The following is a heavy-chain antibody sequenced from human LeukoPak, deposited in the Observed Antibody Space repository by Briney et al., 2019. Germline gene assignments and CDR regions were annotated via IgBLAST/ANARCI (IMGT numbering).Heavy chain of an antibody. CDR3: ARVRLWLLRPYYFDY. J-gene: IGHJ4*02. Sequence: SETLSLTCAVYGGSFSGYYWSWIRQPPGKGLEWIGEINHSGSTNYNPPLKSRVTISVDTSKNQFSLKLSSVTAADTAVYYCARVRLWLLRPYYFDYWGQGTLVTVSS. CDR1: GGSFSGYY. D-gene: IGHD5-18*01. CDR2: INHSGST. V-gene: IGHV4-34*01.